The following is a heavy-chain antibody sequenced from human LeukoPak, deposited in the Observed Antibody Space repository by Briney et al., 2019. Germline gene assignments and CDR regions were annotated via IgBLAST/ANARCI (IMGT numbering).Heavy chain of an antibody. Sequence: PGGSLRLSCAASGFAFSSQAMGWVRQAPGKGLEWVSVISDSGSLTYYADSVKGRFTISRDNSKKTLFLQLNSLRAEDTAVYYCAKDARRTNGWYYFDYWGRGALVTVSS. J-gene: IGHJ4*02. CDR1: GFAFSSQA. V-gene: IGHV3-23*01. CDR3: AKDARRTNGWYYFDY. D-gene: IGHD6-19*01. CDR2: ISDSGSLT.